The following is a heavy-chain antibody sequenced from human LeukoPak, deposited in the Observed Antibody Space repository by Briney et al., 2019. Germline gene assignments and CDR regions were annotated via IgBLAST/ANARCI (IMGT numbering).Heavy chain of an antibody. D-gene: IGHD6-13*01. CDR3: ARDARAAAGRFDY. CDR1: DYSINSGYY. V-gene: IGHV4-38-2*02. J-gene: IGHJ4*02. CDR2: IYHSGST. Sequence: PSETLSLTCSVTDYSINSGYYWGWIRQPPGKGLEWIGSIYHSGSTYYNPSLKSRVTISVDTSNNQFSLKLSSVTAADTAVYYCARDARAAAGRFDYWGQGTLVTVSS.